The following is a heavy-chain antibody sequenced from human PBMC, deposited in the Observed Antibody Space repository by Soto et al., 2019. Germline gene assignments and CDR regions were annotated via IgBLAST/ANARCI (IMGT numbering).Heavy chain of an antibody. CDR1: GYTFTSYG. J-gene: IGHJ4*02. CDR3: ARDGSEYSSSSPADY. V-gene: IGHV1-18*01. Sequence: ASVKVSCKASGYTFTSYGISWVRQAPGQGLEWMGWISAYNGNTNYAQKLQGRVTMTTDTSTSTAYMELRSLRSDDTAVYYCARDGSEYSSSSPADYWGQGTLVTVSS. D-gene: IGHD6-6*01. CDR2: ISAYNGNT.